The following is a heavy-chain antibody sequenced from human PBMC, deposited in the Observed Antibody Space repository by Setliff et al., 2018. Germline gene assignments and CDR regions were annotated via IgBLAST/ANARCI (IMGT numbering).Heavy chain of an antibody. CDR1: GYTFSNYG. J-gene: IGHJ4*02. CDR2: ISASNGQT. CDR3: ARSIALFGVDVVSCYFDH. D-gene: IGHD3-3*01. V-gene: IGHV1-18*01. Sequence: ASVKVSCKASGYTFSNYGLSWVRQAPGQGPERMGWISASNGQTRYTEELQGRVTMTTDTSTSTAYMDLRSLRSDDTAVYYCARSIALFGVDVVSCYFDHWGQGTLVTVSS.